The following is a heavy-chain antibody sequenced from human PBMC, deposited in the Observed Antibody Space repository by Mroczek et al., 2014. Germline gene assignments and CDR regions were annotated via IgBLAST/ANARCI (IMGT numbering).Heavy chain of an antibody. J-gene: IGHJ4*02. CDR2: INHSGST. D-gene: IGHD1-26*01. CDR1: GGSFSGYY. CDR3: ARGHNREATTSYFDY. V-gene: IGHV4-34*01. Sequence: QVQLQQWGAGLLKPSETLSLTCAVYGGSFSGYYWSWIRQPPGKGLEWIGEINHSGSTNYNPSLKSRVTISVDTSKNQFSLKLSSVTAADTAVYYCARGHNREATTSYFDYWGQGTLVTVSS.